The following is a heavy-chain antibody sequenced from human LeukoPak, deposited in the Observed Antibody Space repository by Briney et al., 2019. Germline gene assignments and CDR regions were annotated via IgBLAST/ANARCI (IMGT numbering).Heavy chain of an antibody. Sequence: SETLSLTCTVSGGSISSYYWSWIRLPPGKGLEWIGYIYYTGATYYNPSLKSRVTISLDTSKNQFSLKLSSVTAADTAVYYCARGVVGATLGFAFDIWGQGTMVTVSS. V-gene: IGHV4-59*01. CDR3: ARGVVGATLGFAFDI. CDR1: GGSISSYY. D-gene: IGHD2-15*01. J-gene: IGHJ3*02. CDR2: IYYTGAT.